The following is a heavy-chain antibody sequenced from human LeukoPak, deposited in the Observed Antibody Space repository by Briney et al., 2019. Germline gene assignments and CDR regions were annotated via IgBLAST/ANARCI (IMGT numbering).Heavy chain of an antibody. CDR2: IGGRDGGT. D-gene: IGHD3-9*01. V-gene: IGHV3-23*01. CDR3: AKWGDYDILTGYYDSDY. J-gene: IGHJ4*02. CDR1: GFIFSNYV. Sequence: GGSLRLSCAASGFIFSNYVMSWVRQAPGKGLEWVSAIGGRDGGTYYADSVKGRFTVSRDDPKNTLYLQMNTLRAEDTAVYYCAKWGDYDILTGYYDSDYWGQGTLVTVSS.